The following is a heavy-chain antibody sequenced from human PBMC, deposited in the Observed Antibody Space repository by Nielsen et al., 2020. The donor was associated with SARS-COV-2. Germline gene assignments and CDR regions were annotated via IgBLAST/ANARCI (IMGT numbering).Heavy chain of an antibody. D-gene: IGHD3-10*01. CDR3: ARGGSDSDY. Sequence: SVKVSCKASGGTFSSYAISWVRQAPGQRLEWMGGIIPISGSTNYAQKFQGRVTMTADESTSTAYMELSSLRSEDTAVYYCARGGSDSDYWGQGTLVTVSS. CDR2: IIPISGST. CDR1: GGTFSSYA. J-gene: IGHJ4*02. V-gene: IGHV1-69*13.